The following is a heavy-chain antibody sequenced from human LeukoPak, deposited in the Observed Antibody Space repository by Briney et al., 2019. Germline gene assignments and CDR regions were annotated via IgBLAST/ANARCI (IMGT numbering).Heavy chain of an antibody. Sequence: GASVTVSCKASGYTFTVYYMHWVRQAPGQGLEWMGWINPNSGGTNYAQKFQGWVTMTRDTSISTAYMELSRLRSDDTAVYYCARGNVDTEAFDIWGQGTMVTVSS. CDR1: GYTFTVYY. V-gene: IGHV1-2*04. CDR3: ARGNVDTEAFDI. D-gene: IGHD5-18*01. CDR2: INPNSGGT. J-gene: IGHJ3*02.